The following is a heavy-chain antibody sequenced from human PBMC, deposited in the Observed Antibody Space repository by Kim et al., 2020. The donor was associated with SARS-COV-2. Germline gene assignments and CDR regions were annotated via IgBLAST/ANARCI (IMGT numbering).Heavy chain of an antibody. CDR1: GYSFTSYW. Sequence: GESLKISCKGSGYSFTSYWIGWVRQMPGKGLEWMGIIYPGDSDTRYSPSFQGQVTISADKSISTAYLQWSSLKASDTAMYYCARHRVAPWLNDYYYYGMDVWGQGTTVTVSS. CDR3: ARHRVAPWLNDYYYYGMDV. V-gene: IGHV5-51*01. CDR2: IYPGDSDT. J-gene: IGHJ6*02. D-gene: IGHD6-19*01.